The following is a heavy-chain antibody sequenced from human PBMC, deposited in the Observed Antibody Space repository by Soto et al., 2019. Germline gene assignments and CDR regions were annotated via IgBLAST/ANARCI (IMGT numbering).Heavy chain of an antibody. D-gene: IGHD6-13*01. CDR2: INAGNGNT. CDR3: ARLYSSSWYVRGYYYYGMDV. J-gene: IGHJ6*02. CDR1: GYTFTSYA. V-gene: IGHV1-3*01. Sequence: ASVKVSCKASGYTFTSYAMHWVRQAPGQRLEWMGWINAGNGNTKYSQKFQGRVTITRDTSASSAYMEPSSLRSEDTAVYYCARLYSSSWYVRGYYYYGMDVWGQGTTVTVSS.